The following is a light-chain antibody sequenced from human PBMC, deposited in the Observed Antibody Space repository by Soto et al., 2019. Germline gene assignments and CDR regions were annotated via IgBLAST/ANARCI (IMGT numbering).Light chain of an antibody. J-gene: IGKJ1*01. CDR1: QSVSSN. CDR3: QQRSNGPPWT. Sequence: DIELTQSPSTLSVSPGERATLXCRASQSVSSNLAWYQQKPGQAPRLLIYGASSRATGIPDRFSGRGSGTDFTLTISRLDPEDFAVYYCQQRSNGPPWTVGQGTKVDIK. CDR2: GAS. V-gene: IGKV3D-20*02.